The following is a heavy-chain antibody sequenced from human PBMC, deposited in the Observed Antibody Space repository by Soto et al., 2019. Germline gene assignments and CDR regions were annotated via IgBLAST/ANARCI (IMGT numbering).Heavy chain of an antibody. Sequence: TSEMLSLTCTVCGGSISSYCWTWIRQPPGEGLEWIGYIYYSGSTNYNPSLKSRVTISVDTSKNQFSLKLSSVTAADTAVYYCARHAASWDHFDYWGQGTLVTVSS. D-gene: IGHD2-2*01. V-gene: IGHV4-59*08. CDR2: IYYSGST. CDR1: GGSISSYC. J-gene: IGHJ4*02. CDR3: ARHAASWDHFDY.